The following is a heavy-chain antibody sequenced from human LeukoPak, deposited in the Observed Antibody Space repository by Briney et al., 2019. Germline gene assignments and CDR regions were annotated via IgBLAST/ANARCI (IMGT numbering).Heavy chain of an antibody. CDR2: IKEDGTDK. Sequence: GGSLRLSCATSGFSFSSYWMSWVRQAPGKGLKWVANIKEDGTDKYYVDSVRGRFTISRDNAKNLLYLRMNNLRAEDTAVYYCAKYYYGPWGQGTLVTVSS. CDR1: GFSFSSYW. D-gene: IGHD3-10*01. J-gene: IGHJ5*02. CDR3: AKYYYGP. V-gene: IGHV3-7*03.